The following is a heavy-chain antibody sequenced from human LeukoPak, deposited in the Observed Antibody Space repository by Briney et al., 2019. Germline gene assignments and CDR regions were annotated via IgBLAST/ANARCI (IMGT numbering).Heavy chain of an antibody. V-gene: IGHV4-59*08. CDR2: IYYSGST. CDR1: GGSISSYY. CDR3: ARLPAIASPYYYYYDVDV. D-gene: IGHD6-6*01. J-gene: IGHJ6*02. Sequence: SETLSLTCTVSGGSISSYYWSWIRQPPGKGLEWIGYIYYSGSTNYNPSLKSRVTISVDTSKNQFSLKLSSVTAADTAVYYCARLPAIASPYYYYYDVDVWGQGTTVTVSS.